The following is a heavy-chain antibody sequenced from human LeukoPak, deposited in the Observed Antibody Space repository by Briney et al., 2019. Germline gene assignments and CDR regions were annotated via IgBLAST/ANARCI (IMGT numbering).Heavy chain of an antibody. Sequence: SETLSLTCTVSDDSISDYYRGWIRQPPGKGLEWIGNIYYTGSTNYNPSLKRRVSISVDTPKNQFSLNLTSVTAADTAVYYCARRITLVRGVYYKGMDVWGQGTTVTVSS. V-gene: IGHV4-59*01. CDR3: ARRITLVRGVYYKGMDV. CDR1: DDSISDYY. CDR2: IYYTGST. D-gene: IGHD3-10*01. J-gene: IGHJ6*02.